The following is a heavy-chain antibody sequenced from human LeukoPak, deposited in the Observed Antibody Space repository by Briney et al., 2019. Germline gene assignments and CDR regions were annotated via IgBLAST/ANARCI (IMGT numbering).Heavy chain of an antibody. CDR1: GFTFSSYA. J-gene: IGHJ4*02. Sequence: GGSLRLSCAASGFTFSSYAMHWVRQAPGKGLEWVAVISYDGSNKYYADSVKGRFTISRDNSKNTLYLQMNSLRAEDTAVYYCAGEGIGPPFYFDYWGQGTLVTVSS. CDR3: AGEGIGPPFYFDY. CDR2: ISYDGSNK. V-gene: IGHV3-30-3*01.